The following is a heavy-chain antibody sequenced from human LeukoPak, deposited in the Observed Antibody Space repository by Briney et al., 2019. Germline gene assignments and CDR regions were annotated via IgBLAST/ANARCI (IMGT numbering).Heavy chain of an antibody. Sequence: GGSLRLSCAASGFTFSSYGMQWVRQAPGKGLEWMSFIRYDGNNKYYGDSVKGRFTISRDNSKNTLYLQMNSLIPEDTAVYYCAKSPTRGVIDLFDSWGQGTLVTVSS. J-gene: IGHJ4*02. V-gene: IGHV3-30*02. CDR3: AKSPTRGVIDLFDS. D-gene: IGHD3-16*02. CDR2: IRYDGNNK. CDR1: GFTFSSYG.